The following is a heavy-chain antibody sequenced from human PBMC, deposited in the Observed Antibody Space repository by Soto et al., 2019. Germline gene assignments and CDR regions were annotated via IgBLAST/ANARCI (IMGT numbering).Heavy chain of an antibody. V-gene: IGHV3-53*02. CDR2: TFTGGST. Sequence: EVQLVETGGGLIQPGGSLRLSCLASGFSVTTNYIIWVRQPPGKGLEWVSTTFTGGSTHYADSVKGRFSISRDNSKNTVYLQMNSLRVEDTAVDYCAKKPPSSIQGWAFGMDVWGQGTTVSVSS. D-gene: IGHD1-26*01. CDR3: AKKPPSSIQGWAFGMDV. CDR1: GFSVTTNY. J-gene: IGHJ6*02.